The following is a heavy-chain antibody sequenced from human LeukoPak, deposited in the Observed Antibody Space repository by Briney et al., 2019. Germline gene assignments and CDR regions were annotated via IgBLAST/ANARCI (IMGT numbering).Heavy chain of an antibody. Sequence: SGTLSLTCAASGGSISSSNWWSWVRQPPGKGLEWIGEIYHSGSTNYNPSLKSRVTISVDKSKNQFSLKLSSVTAADTAVYYCASEGIAAAGTLYYGMDVWGKGTTVTVSS. V-gene: IGHV4-4*02. CDR3: ASEGIAAAGTLYYGMDV. CDR2: IYHSGST. J-gene: IGHJ6*04. CDR1: GGSISSSNW. D-gene: IGHD6-13*01.